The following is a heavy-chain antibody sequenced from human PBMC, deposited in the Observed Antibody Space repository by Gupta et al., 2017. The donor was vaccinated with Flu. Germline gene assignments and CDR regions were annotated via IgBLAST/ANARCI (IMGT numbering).Heavy chain of an antibody. CDR3: ARDYDQGHYDFWSGYARINYGMDV. V-gene: IGHV3-21*01. J-gene: IGHJ6*02. D-gene: IGHD3-3*01. CDR2: ISSSSSYI. CDR1: SYS. Sequence: SYSMNWVRQAPGKGLEWVSSISSSSSYIYYADTVKGRFTISRDNAKNSLDLQMNSLIAEDTAVYYCARDYDQGHYDFWSGYARINYGMDVWGQGTTVTVSS.